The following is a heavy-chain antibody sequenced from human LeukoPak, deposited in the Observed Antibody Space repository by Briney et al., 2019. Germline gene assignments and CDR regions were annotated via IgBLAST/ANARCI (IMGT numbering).Heavy chain of an antibody. V-gene: IGHV3-23*01. D-gene: IGHD3-22*01. CDR3: AKGSGYYDSSGSTLYYFDY. Sequence: PGGSLRLSCAASGFTFSSYAMSWVRQAPGKGLEWVSAISGSGGNTYYADSVKGRFTISRDNSKNTLYLQMNSLRAEDTAVYYCAKGSGYYDSSGSTLYYFDYWGREPWSPSPQ. CDR1: GFTFSSYA. J-gene: IGHJ4*02. CDR2: ISGSGGNT.